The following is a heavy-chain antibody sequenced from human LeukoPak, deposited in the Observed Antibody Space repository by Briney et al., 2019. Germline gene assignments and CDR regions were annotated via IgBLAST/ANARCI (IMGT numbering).Heavy chain of an antibody. J-gene: IGHJ4*02. CDR2: INHSGST. D-gene: IGHD6-13*01. CDR1: GGSVSGYY. V-gene: IGHV4-34*01. CDR3: ARAAGIAAAGNSY. Sequence: PSETLSLTCAVYGGSVSGYYWSWIRQPPGKGLEWIGEINHSGSTNYNPSLKSRVTISVDTSKNQFSLKLSSVTAADTAVYYCARAAGIAAAGNSYWGQGTLVTVSS.